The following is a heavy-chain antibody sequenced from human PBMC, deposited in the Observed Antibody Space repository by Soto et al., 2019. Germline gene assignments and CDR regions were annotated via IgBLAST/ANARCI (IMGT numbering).Heavy chain of an antibody. J-gene: IGHJ4*02. CDR1: GFTFSSYA. CDR3: AKDPPIYSYDSSGQFDY. D-gene: IGHD3-22*01. V-gene: IGHV3-23*01. CDR2: ISGSGGST. Sequence: GGSLRLSCAASGFTFSSYAMSWVRQAPGKGLEWVSAISGSGGSTYYADSVKGRFTISRDNSKNTLYLQMNSLRAEDTAVYYCAKDPPIYSYDSSGQFDYRGQGTLVTVSS.